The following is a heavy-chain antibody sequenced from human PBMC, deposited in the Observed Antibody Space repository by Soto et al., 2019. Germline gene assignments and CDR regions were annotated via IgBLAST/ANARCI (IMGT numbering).Heavy chain of an antibody. CDR3: AKVGLVDFWSGYYTGSWFDP. J-gene: IGHJ5*02. CDR2: ISGSGGST. Sequence: PGGSLRLSCAASGFTFSSYAMSWVRQAPGKGLEWVSAISGSGGSTCYADSVKGRFTISRDNSKNTLYLQMNSLRAEDTAVYYFAKVGLVDFWSGYYTGSWFDPWGQGTLVTVSS. V-gene: IGHV3-23*01. D-gene: IGHD3-3*01. CDR1: GFTFSSYA.